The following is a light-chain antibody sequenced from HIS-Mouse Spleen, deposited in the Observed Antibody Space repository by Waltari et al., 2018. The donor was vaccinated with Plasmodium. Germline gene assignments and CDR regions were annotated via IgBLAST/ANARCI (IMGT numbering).Light chain of an antibody. V-gene: IGLV3-1*01. CDR2: QDS. J-gene: IGLJ2*01. Sequence: SYELTQPPSVSVSPGQTASITCSGDKLGYKYACWYQQKPGQTPVLVIYQDSKRPSGIPGRFSGANSGKKATLTISGTQAMDEADYYCQAWDSSTVVFGGGTKLTVL. CDR3: QAWDSSTVV. CDR1: KLGYKY.